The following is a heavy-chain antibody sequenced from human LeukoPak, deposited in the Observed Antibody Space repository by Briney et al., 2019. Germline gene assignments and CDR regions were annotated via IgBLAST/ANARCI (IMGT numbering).Heavy chain of an antibody. D-gene: IGHD3-22*01. CDR3: ARVPSSGYSPTFDY. CDR2: IDYSGST. V-gene: IGHV4-39*07. Sequence: SETLSLTCAVSGDSSSSSIYYWGWIRQPPGKGLEWIGSIDYSGSTYYNPSLKSRATISIDTSKNQFSLKLSSVTAADTAVYYCARVPSSGYSPTFDYWGQGTLVTVSS. CDR1: GDSSSSSIYY. J-gene: IGHJ4*02.